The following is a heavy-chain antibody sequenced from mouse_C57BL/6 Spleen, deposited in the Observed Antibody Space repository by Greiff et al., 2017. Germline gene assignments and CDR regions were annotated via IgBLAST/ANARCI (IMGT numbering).Heavy chain of an antibody. CDR2: IDPSDSET. J-gene: IGHJ4*01. V-gene: IGHV1-52*01. Sequence: QVQLQQPGAELVRPGSSVKLSCKASGYTFTSYWMHWVKQRPIQGLEWIGNIDPSDSETHYNQKFKDKATVTVDKSSSTAYMQLSSLTSEDSAVYYCARETAQAPYYYAMDDGGQGTSVTVSS. D-gene: IGHD3-2*02. CDR3: ARETAQAPYYYAMDD. CDR1: GYTFTSYW.